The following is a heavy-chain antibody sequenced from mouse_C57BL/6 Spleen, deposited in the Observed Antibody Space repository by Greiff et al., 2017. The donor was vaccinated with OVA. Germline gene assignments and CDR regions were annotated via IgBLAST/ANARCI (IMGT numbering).Heavy chain of an antibody. D-gene: IGHD2-1*01. CDR2: ISYDGSN. J-gene: IGHJ3*01. Sequence: EVKLMESGPGLVKPSQSLSLTCSVTGYSITSGYYWNWIRQFPGNKLEWMGYISYDGSNNYNPSLKNRISITRDTSKNQLFLKLNSVTTEDTATYYCASLGNFAWFAYWGQGTLVTVSA. CDR1: GYSITSGYY. CDR3: ASLGNFAWFAY. V-gene: IGHV3-6*01.